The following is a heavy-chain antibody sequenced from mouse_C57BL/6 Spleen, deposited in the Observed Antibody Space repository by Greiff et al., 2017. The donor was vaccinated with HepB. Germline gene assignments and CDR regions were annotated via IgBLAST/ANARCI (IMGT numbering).Heavy chain of an antibody. D-gene: IGHD1-1*01. J-gene: IGHJ2*01. Sequence: VKLQQPGAELVRPGSSVKLSCKASGYTFTSYWMHWVKQRPIQGLEWIGNIDPSDSENHYNQKFKDTATLTVDKSSSTAYMQLSSLTSEDSAAYYCARSGDYGSTRDYWGQGTTLTVSS. V-gene: IGHV1-52*01. CDR1: GYTFTSYW. CDR3: ARSGDYGSTRDY. CDR2: IDPSDSEN.